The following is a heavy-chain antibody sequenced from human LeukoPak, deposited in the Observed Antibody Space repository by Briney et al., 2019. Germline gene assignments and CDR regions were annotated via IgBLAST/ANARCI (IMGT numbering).Heavy chain of an antibody. CDR1: GFTVSSNY. Sequence: AGGSLRLSCAASGFTVSSNYMSWVRQAPGKGLEWVSVIYSGGSTYYADSVKGRFTISRDNSKNTLYLQMNSLRAEDTAVYYCASSDPYGSGSYSVDYWGQGTLVTVSS. CDR2: IYSGGST. CDR3: ASSDPYGSGSYSVDY. V-gene: IGHV3-53*01. D-gene: IGHD3-10*01. J-gene: IGHJ4*02.